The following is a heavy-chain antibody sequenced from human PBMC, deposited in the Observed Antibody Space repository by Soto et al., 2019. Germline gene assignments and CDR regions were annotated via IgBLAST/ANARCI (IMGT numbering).Heavy chain of an antibody. V-gene: IGHV1-8*01. CDR3: ARECTNGVCYRH. J-gene: IGHJ4*02. CDR2: MNPNSENA. Sequence: ASVKVSCKASGYTFTHYDINWVRQAPGQGLEWMGWMNPNSENAGYSQKFQGRVTITRDTSASTAYMELSSLRSEDTAVYYCARECTNGVCYRHWGQGTLVTVSS. CDR1: GYTFTHYD. D-gene: IGHD2-8*01.